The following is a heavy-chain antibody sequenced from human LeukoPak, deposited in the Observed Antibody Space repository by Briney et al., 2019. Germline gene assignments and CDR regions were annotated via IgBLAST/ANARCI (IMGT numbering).Heavy chain of an antibody. CDR2: IHPGRGDT. V-gene: IGHV1-2*02. Sequence: ASVKVSCKASGYTFTSYYINWVRQAPGQGLEWMGWIHPGRGDTNYAQKFQGRVSLTRDTSISTAYMELSRLTSDDTAVYYCARDHNWGPDYWGQGTLVSVSS. J-gene: IGHJ4*02. D-gene: IGHD7-27*01. CDR3: ARDHNWGPDY. CDR1: GYTFTSYY.